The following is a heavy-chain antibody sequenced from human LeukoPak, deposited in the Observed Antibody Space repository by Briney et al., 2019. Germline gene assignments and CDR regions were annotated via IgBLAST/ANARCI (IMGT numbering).Heavy chain of an antibody. V-gene: IGHV1-18*01. D-gene: IGHD5-18*01. CDR3: ATFTKGYSYGPDAFDI. CDR2: ISAYNGNT. Sequence: ASVKVSCKASGYTFTSYGISWVRQAPGQGLEWMGWISAYNGNTNYAQKLQGRVTMTTDTSTSTAYMELRSLRSDDTAVYYCATFTKGYSYGPDAFDIWGQGTMVTVSS. J-gene: IGHJ3*02. CDR1: GYTFTSYG.